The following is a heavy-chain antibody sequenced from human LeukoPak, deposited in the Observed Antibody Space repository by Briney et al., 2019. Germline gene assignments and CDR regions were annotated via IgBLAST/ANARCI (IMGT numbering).Heavy chain of an antibody. Sequence: PSETLSLTCAVYGGSFSGYLWSWIRQPPGKGLEWIGDINHSGSTNYNPSLKSPVTISVDTSKNQFFLKLSSVTAADTAVYYCAREGGYSSLSGYDYWGQGTLVTVSS. D-gene: IGHD5-18*01. J-gene: IGHJ4*02. CDR3: AREGGYSSLSGYDY. CDR1: GGSFSGYL. V-gene: IGHV4-34*01. CDR2: INHSGST.